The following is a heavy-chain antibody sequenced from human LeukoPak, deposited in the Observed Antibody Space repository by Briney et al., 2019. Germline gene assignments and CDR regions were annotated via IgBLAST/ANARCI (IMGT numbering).Heavy chain of an antibody. CDR2: MNPNSGNT. Sequence: GASVKVSCKASGYSFTDYYMHWVRQATGQGLEWMGWMNPNSGNTGYAQKFQGRVTMTRNTSISTAYMELSSLRSEDTAVYYCARGRRGYCSSTSCQGWFDPWGQGTLVTVSS. CDR3: ARGRRGYCSSTSCQGWFDP. V-gene: IGHV1-8*02. CDR1: GYSFTDYY. J-gene: IGHJ5*02. D-gene: IGHD2-2*01.